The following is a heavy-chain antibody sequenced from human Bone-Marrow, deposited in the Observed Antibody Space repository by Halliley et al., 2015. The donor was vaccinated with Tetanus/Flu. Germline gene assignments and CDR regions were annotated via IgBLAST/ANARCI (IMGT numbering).Heavy chain of an antibody. Sequence: NGGFTNYADSVKGRFTISRDNAKNSLYLQMNSLRDEDTAVYYCASRVIRHVGVVDPTYYLDSWGQGTLVTVSS. CDR2: NGGFT. J-gene: IGHJ4*02. D-gene: IGHD3-16*02. CDR3: ASRVIRHVGVVDPTYYLDS. V-gene: IGHV3-11*03.